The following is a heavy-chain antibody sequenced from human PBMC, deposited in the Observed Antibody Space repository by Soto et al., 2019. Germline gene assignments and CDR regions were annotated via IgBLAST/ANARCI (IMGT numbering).Heavy chain of an antibody. CDR1: GFTFTNYW. J-gene: IGHJ4*02. CDR3: AVQGATFDY. Sequence: GGSLGLSCAASGFTFTNYWMSWVRQAPGKGLECVASINQGGSGKYYVDSVKGRFTISRDNGKKSLSLQMNSLRAEDTAVYYCAVQGATFDYWGQGTPVTVSS. CDR2: INQGGSGK. V-gene: IGHV3-7*01. D-gene: IGHD1-26*01.